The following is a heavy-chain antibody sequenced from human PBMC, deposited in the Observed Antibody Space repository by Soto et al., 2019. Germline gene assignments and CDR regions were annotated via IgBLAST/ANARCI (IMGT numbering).Heavy chain of an antibody. J-gene: IGHJ4*02. D-gene: IGHD1-1*01. V-gene: IGHV3-74*01. CDR2: INDDGIST. CDR3: TRGPRSTSTGTGAF. CDR1: LVTFSIYW. Sequence: SCAACLVTFSIYWMHWVRQVPGKGPEWVSRINDDGISTNYADSVKGRFTISRDNAKNTLYLQMNALRVEDTAVYYCTRGPRSTSTGTGAFWGQGTLVTVSS.